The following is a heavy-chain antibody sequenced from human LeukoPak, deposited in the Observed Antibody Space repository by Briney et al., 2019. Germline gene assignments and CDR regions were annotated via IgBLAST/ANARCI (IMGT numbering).Heavy chain of an antibody. Sequence: SETLSLTCTVSGVSISSYYWSWIRQPPGKGLEWIGYIYYSGSTNYNPSLKSRVTISVDTSKNQFSLKLSSVTAADTAVYYCARARILRTPSIAARRYFDYWGQGTLVTVSS. D-gene: IGHD6-6*01. CDR1: GVSISSYY. V-gene: IGHV4-59*08. CDR3: ARARILRTPSIAARRYFDY. CDR2: IYYSGST. J-gene: IGHJ4*02.